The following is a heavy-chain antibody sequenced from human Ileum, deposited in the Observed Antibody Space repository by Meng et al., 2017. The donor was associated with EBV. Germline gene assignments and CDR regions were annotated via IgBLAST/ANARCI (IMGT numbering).Heavy chain of an antibody. CDR3: LRGSGGSV. CDR1: CDSITNQNW. J-gene: IGHJ1*01. D-gene: IGHD3-10*01. CDR2: IPHRGSS. V-gene: IGHV4-4*02. Sequence: VKLRESGPARVQPSAAPSITCAVCCDSITNQNWWEWVRQPPGKGREWIGEIPHRGSSAYNPSLKSRVSMSIDKSKNQFSLKLTSVTAADTAVYHCLRGSGGSVWGQGTLVTVSS.